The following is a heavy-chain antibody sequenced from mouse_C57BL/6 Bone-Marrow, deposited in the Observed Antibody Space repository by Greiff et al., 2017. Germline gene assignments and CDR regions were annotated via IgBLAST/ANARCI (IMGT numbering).Heavy chain of an antibody. Sequence: VQLVESGPGLVAPSQSLSITCTVSGFSLTSYGVSWVRQPPGKGLEWLGVIWGDGSTNYHSALISRLSISKVNSTSQVFLKLSSLHTDDTATYYCAKLRSMMFTTKFAYWGQGTLVTVSA. CDR2: IWGDGST. CDR1: GFSLTSYG. CDR3: AKLRSMMFTTKFAY. J-gene: IGHJ3*01. V-gene: IGHV2-3*01. D-gene: IGHD2-3*01.